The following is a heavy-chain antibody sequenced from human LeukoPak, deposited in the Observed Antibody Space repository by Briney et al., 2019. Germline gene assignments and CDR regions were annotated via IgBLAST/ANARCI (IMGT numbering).Heavy chain of an antibody. CDR3: TRGLVV. CDR2: ISSGGTTI. V-gene: IGHV3-48*03. CDR1: GFTFSEFE. Sequence: PGGSLRLSCAPSGFTFSEFEMNWVRQAPGKGLEWVSDISSGGTTIFYADPVKGRFTISRDNAKNSLYLQMNSLRDEDTAIYYCTRGLVVWGQGALVTVSS. J-gene: IGHJ4*02. D-gene: IGHD2-2*01.